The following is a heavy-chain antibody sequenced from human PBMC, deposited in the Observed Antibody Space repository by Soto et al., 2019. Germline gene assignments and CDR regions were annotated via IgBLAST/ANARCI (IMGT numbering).Heavy chain of an antibody. V-gene: IGHV1-8*01. J-gene: IGHJ6*02. D-gene: IGHD5-18*01. Sequence: VSCKASGYTFTSYDINWVRQATGQGLEWMGWMNPNSGNTGYAQKFQGRVTMTRNTSTSTAYMELSSLRSEDTAVYYCARDTAMVTHYYYYGMDVWGQGTTVTVSS. CDR2: MNPNSGNT. CDR3: ARDTAMVTHYYYYGMDV. CDR1: GYTFTSYD.